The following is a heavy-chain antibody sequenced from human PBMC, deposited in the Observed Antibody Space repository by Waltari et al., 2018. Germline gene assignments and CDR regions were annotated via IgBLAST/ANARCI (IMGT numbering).Heavy chain of an antibody. CDR2: IHNSGNT. CDR3: ARESIGGAYYGNYFDY. CDR1: GGSVTSGSYY. D-gene: IGHD1-26*01. V-gene: IGHV4-61*01. J-gene: IGHJ4*02. Sequence: QVQLQESGPGLVQPSETLSLTCTVSGGSVTSGSYYWRWIRQPPGKGLEWIGYIHNSGNTNYNPSLKSRVTISLDTSKNQFSLKLSSVTAADTALYYCARESIGGAYYGNYFDYWGQGTLVTVSS.